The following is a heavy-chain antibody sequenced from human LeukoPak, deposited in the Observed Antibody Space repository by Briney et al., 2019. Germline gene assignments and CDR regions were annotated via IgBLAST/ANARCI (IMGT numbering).Heavy chain of an antibody. D-gene: IGHD2-21*02. CDR1: GFTFSSYG. CDR2: IWYDGSNK. Sequence: TGGSLRLSCAASGFTFSSYGMHWVRQAPGKGLEWVAVIWYDGSNKYYADSVKGRLTISRDNSKNTLYLQMNSLRAEDTAVYYCANSGDSDLGIELDYWGQGTLVTVSS. V-gene: IGHV3-33*06. J-gene: IGHJ4*02. CDR3: ANSGDSDLGIELDY.